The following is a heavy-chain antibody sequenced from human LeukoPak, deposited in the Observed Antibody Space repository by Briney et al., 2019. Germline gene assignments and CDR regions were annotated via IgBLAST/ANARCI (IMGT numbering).Heavy chain of an antibody. CDR2: IYYSGST. J-gene: IGHJ4*02. D-gene: IGHD3-22*01. CDR1: GGSISSYY. CDR3: ARTDSSGLYFDY. V-gene: IGHV4-59*01. Sequence: PSETLSLTCTVSGGSISSYYWSWIRQPPGKGLEWIGYIYYSGSTNYNPSLKSRVTISVDKSKNQFSLKLSSVTAADTAVYYCARTDSSGLYFDYWGQGTLVTVSS.